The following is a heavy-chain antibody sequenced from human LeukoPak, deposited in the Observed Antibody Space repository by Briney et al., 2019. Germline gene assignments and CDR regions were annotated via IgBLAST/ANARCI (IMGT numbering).Heavy chain of an antibody. J-gene: IGHJ6*04. D-gene: IGHD3-10*01. CDR2: IYHSGGT. V-gene: IGHV4-38-2*01. Sequence: SETLSLTCAVSGYSISSGYYWGWIRQPPGKGLEWIGSIYHSGGTYYNPSLKSRVTISVDTSKNQFSLKLSSVTAADTAVYYCARLYYYGSGSYYSPPYYYGMDVWGKGTTVTVSS. CDR3: ARLYYYGSGSYYSPPYYYGMDV. CDR1: GYSISSGYY.